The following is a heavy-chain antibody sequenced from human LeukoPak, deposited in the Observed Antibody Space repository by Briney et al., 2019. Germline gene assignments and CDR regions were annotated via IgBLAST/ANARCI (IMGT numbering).Heavy chain of an antibody. Sequence: ASVKVSCKASGYTFTSYGISWVRQAPGQGLEWMVWISAYNGNTNYAQKLQGRVTMTTDTSTSTAYMELRSLRSDDTAVYYCARGGMYYYDSSGYYSLSAFDIWGQGTMVTVSS. V-gene: IGHV1-18*01. CDR1: GYTFTSYG. J-gene: IGHJ3*02. CDR3: ARGGMYYYDSSGYYSLSAFDI. CDR2: ISAYNGNT. D-gene: IGHD3-22*01.